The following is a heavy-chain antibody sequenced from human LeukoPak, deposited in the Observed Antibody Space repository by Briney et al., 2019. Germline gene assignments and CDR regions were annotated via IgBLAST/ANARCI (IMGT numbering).Heavy chain of an antibody. D-gene: IGHD2-2*01. J-gene: IGHJ4*02. V-gene: IGHV3-21*01. Sequence: VGSLRLSCAASGFTFSSCSMNWVRQAPGKGLEWVSSISSSSSYIYYADSEKGLFTIYTDNAKNSLYLQMNSLRAEDTAVYYCARDGGYCSSTSCYVFDYWGQGTLVTVSS. CDR3: ARDGGYCSSTSCYVFDY. CDR1: GFTFSSCS. CDR2: ISSSSSYI.